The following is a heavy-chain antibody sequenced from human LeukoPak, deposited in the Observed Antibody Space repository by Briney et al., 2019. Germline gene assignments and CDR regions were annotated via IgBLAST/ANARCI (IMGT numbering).Heavy chain of an antibody. CDR1: GGSISSYY. V-gene: IGHV4-59*01. J-gene: IGHJ6*03. CDR3: ARDRYGDYDYYYMDV. D-gene: IGHD4-17*01. Sequence: PSETLSLTCTVSGGSISSYYWSWIRQPPGKGLEWIGYIYYSGSTNYNPSLKSRVTISVDTSKNQFSLKLSSVTAADTAVYYCARDRYGDYDYYYMDVWGKGTTVTVSS. CDR2: IYYSGST.